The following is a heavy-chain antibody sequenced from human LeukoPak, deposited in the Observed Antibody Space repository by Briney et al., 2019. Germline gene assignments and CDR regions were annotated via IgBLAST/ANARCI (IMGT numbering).Heavy chain of an antibody. CDR3: ARSWTWDSSGSQYFQH. CDR2: INYGGTT. Sequence: SETLSLTCAVYGQSFSDHYWSWIRQPPGKGLEWIGEINYGGTTRYNPSLESRVTISVDKSKNQFSLKLSSVTAADTAVYYCARSWTWDSSGSQYFQHWGQGTLVTVSS. D-gene: IGHD6-19*01. V-gene: IGHV4-34*01. CDR1: GQSFSDHY. J-gene: IGHJ1*01.